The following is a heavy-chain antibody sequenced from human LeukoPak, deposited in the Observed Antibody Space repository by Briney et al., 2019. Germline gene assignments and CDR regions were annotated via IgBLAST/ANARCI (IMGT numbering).Heavy chain of an antibody. V-gene: IGHV4-4*07. J-gene: IGHJ4*02. CDR1: GGSISSYY. CDR3: ARALSSSWYGIDY. D-gene: IGHD6-13*01. CDR2: IYTSGST. Sequence: SETLSLTCTVSGGSISSYYWSWVRQPAGQGREWIGRIYTSGSTNYNPSLKSRVTMSVDTSKNQFSLKLSSVTAADTAGDYGARALSSSWYGIDYWGQGTLVTVSS.